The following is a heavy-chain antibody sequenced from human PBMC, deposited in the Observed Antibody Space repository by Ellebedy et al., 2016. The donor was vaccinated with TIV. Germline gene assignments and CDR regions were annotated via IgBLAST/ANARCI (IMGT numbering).Heavy chain of an antibody. V-gene: IGHV4-39*02. Sequence: MPSETLSLTCSVSGGSISSSRYNWVWIRQPPGKGLEWIGTIYYSGSTYYNPSLKSRVTISVDTSKNQFSLKLSSVTAADTAVYYCAREEDYYDSSAYWGYFDYWGQGTLVTVSS. D-gene: IGHD3-22*01. J-gene: IGHJ4*02. CDR2: IYYSGST. CDR1: GGSISSSRYN. CDR3: AREEDYYDSSAYWGYFDY.